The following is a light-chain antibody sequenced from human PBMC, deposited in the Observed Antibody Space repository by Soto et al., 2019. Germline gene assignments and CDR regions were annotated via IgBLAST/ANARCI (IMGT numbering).Light chain of an antibody. V-gene: IGKV1-5*03. CDR2: KAS. CDR1: QSISSW. J-gene: IGKJ3*01. CDR3: QQYNSYLFT. Sequence: DIQMTQSPSTLSASVGDRVTITCRASQSISSWLAWYQQKPGKAPKLLIYKASSLESGVPSRFSGSGSGTEFTLTISSLQPADFATYYCQQYNSYLFTFGPGTKVDIK.